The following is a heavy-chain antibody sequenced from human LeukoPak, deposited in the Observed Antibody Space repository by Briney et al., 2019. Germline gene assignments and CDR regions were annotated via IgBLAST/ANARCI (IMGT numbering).Heavy chain of an antibody. CDR1: GGSTSSSSYY. CDR3: ARRSDTSMGFFGY. V-gene: IGHV4-39*01. J-gene: IGHJ4*02. Sequence: SETLSLTCTVSGGSTSSSSYYWGWIRQPPGKGLEWIGIIYYSGSKFYYNPSLESRVTISVDASKDQFSLRLSSVTAADTAVYYCARRSDTSMGFFGYWGQGTPVTVSS. CDR2: IYYSGSKF. D-gene: IGHD5-18*01.